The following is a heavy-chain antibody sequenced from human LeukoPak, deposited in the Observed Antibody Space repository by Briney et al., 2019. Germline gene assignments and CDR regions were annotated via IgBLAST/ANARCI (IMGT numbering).Heavy chain of an antibody. Sequence: GGSLRLSCAASGITFSSSLMSWVRQAPGKGLEWVSAISGGDHSTYYADSVKGRFTISRNNSEKSLYLQMNSLRDEDTAIYYCATYRQVLLPFESWGQGTLVTVSS. CDR3: ATYRQVLLPFES. V-gene: IGHV3-23*01. D-gene: IGHD2-8*02. J-gene: IGHJ4*02. CDR1: GITFSSSL. CDR2: ISGGDHST.